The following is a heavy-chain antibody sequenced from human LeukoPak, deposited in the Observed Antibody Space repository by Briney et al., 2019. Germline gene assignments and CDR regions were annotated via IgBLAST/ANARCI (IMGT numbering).Heavy chain of an antibody. V-gene: IGHV1-2*02. CDR1: GYTFTSYD. D-gene: IGHD1-26*01. Sequence: ASVKVSCKASGYTFTSYDINWVRQATGQGLEWMGWINPNSGGTNYAQKFQGRVTMTRDTSISTAYMELSRLRSDDTAVYYCARSSWEFDYWGQGTLVTVSS. J-gene: IGHJ4*02. CDR3: ARSSWEFDY. CDR2: INPNSGGT.